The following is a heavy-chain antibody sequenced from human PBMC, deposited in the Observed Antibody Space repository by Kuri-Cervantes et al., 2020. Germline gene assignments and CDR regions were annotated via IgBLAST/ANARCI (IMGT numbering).Heavy chain of an antibody. CDR2: INPNSGGT. V-gene: IGHV1-2*04. J-gene: IGHJ6*02. Sequence: ASVKVSCKASGYTFTGYYMQWVRQAPGQGLEWMGWINPNSGGTNYAQKFQGWVTMTRDTSISTAYMELSRLRSDDTAVYYCAKDPRDPTTDDVLLWFGELLQYGMDVWGQGTTVTVSS. D-gene: IGHD3-10*01. CDR1: GYTFTGYY. CDR3: AKDPRDPTTDDVLLWFGELLQYGMDV.